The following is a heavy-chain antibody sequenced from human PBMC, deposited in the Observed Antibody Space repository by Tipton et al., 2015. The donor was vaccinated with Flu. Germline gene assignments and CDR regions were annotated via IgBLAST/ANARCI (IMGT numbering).Heavy chain of an antibody. J-gene: IGHJ4*02. Sequence: AVSGFTFSSYAMSWVRQAPGKGLEWVSAISGSGGSTYYADFVKGRFTISRDNSKNTLYLQMNSLRAEDTAVYYCAKDAGYSSSWPSGYWGQGTLVTVSS. CDR3: AKDAGYSSSWPSGY. V-gene: IGHV3-23*01. CDR2: ISGSGGST. CDR1: GFTFSSYA. D-gene: IGHD6-13*01.